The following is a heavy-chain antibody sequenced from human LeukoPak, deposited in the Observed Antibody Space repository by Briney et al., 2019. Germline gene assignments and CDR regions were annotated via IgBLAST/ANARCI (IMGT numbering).Heavy chain of an antibody. D-gene: IGHD1-26*01. Sequence: GGSLRLSCAASGFTVSSNYMSWVRQAPGKGLEWVSVIYSGGSTYYADSVKGRFTISRDNSKNTLYLQMNSQRAEDTGVYYCARESGEQRDAFDIWGQGTMVTVSS. CDR3: ARESGEQRDAFDI. CDR1: GFTVSSNY. CDR2: IYSGGST. J-gene: IGHJ3*02. V-gene: IGHV3-53*01.